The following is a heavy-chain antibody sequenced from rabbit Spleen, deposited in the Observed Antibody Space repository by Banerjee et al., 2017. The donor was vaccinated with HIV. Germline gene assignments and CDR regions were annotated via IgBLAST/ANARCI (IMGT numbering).Heavy chain of an antibody. J-gene: IGHJ6*01. CDR2: AYAGTSGST. CDR3: ARLDSGYRYYDL. Sequence: QEQLVESGGGLVKPGASLTVTCIASGVSFSGSSYMCWVRQAPGKGLEWVACAYAGTSGSTYSATWAKGRFTVSKTSSTTVTLQMTSLTAADTATYVCARLDSGYRYYDLWGPGTLVTVS. V-gene: IGHV1S45*01. D-gene: IGHD1-1*01. CDR1: GVSFSGSSY.